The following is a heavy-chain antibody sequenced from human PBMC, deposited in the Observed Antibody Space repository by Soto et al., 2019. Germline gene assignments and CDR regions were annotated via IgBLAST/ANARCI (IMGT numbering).Heavy chain of an antibody. CDR2: ITGDGYGA. V-gene: IGHV3-23*01. CDR3: AKSRAVIGKVDFGS. D-gene: IGHD2-21*01. Sequence: EVQLLESGGGLVEPGGSLRLSCAASGFIFSADGMSWVRQAPGKGLEWVSAITGDGYGAYYTDSVKGRFTISRDNSKSTLYLQMNSLRVEDTAVYYCAKSRAVIGKVDFGSCGQGTLVTVSS. CDR1: GFIFSADG. J-gene: IGHJ4*02.